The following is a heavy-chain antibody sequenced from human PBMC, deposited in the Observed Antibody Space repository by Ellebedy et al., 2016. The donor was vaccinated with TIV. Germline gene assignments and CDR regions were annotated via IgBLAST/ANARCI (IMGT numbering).Heavy chain of an antibody. V-gene: IGHV3-30*01. D-gene: IGHD5-12*01. CDR2: VSYDGGDK. Sequence: PGGSLRLSCAASGFTFRKYAMHWVRQAPGKGLEWVSIVSYDGGDKNYADSVRGRFTISRDNSKNTLYLRMNSLRHEDTALYYCISDIVGDGFDNWGQGTMVTVSS. J-gene: IGHJ3*02. CDR1: GFTFRKYA. CDR3: ISDIVGDGFDN.